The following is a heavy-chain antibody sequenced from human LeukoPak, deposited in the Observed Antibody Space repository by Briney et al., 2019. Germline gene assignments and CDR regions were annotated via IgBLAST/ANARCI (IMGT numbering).Heavy chain of an antibody. V-gene: IGHV3-11*04. CDR1: GFTFSDYY. D-gene: IGHD6-13*01. Sequence: TGGSLRLSCAASGFTFSDYYMSWIRQAPGKGLEWVSYISSSGSTIYYADSVKGRFTISRDNAKNSLYLQMNSLRAEDTAVYYCARSDSSSPDAFDIWGQGTMVTVSS. J-gene: IGHJ3*02. CDR2: ISSSGSTI. CDR3: ARSDSSSPDAFDI.